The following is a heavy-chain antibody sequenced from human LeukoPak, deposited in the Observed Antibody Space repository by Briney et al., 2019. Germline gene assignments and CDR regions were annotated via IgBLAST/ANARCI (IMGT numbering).Heavy chain of an antibody. D-gene: IGHD3-10*01. CDR1: GYTLTELS. CDR2: FDPEDGET. J-gene: IGHJ4*02. Sequence: GASVKVSCKVSGYTLTELSMHWVRQAPGKGLEWMGGFDPEDGETIHAQKFQGRVTMTEDTSTDTAYMELSSLRSEDTAVYYCASHYGSGSYYFPYWGQGTLVTVSS. CDR3: ASHYGSGSYYFPY. V-gene: IGHV1-24*01.